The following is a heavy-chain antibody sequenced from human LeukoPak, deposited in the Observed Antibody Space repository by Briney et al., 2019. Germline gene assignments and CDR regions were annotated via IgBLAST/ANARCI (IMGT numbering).Heavy chain of an antibody. D-gene: IGHD3-10*01. V-gene: IGHV4-39*01. Sequence: PSETLSLTCAVSGGSISGSSYFWGWIRQPPGKGLEWIGSIYYSGNTYYNPSLKSRVTISVDTSKNQFSLKLSSVTAADTAVYYCARLKEGIDYWGQGTPVTVSS. J-gene: IGHJ4*02. CDR3: ARLKEGIDY. CDR2: IYYSGNT. CDR1: GGSISGSSYF.